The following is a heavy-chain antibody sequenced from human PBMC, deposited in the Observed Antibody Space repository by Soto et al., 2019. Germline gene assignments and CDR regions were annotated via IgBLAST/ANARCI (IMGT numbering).Heavy chain of an antibody. J-gene: IGHJ4*02. V-gene: IGHV4-39*01. CDR2: IYYSGST. Sequence: PSETLSLTCTVSGGSISSSSYYWGWIRQPPGKGLEWIGSIYYSGSTYYNPSLKSRVTISVDTSKNQFSLKLSSVTAADTAVYYCARQGLLSRHFDYWGQGTLVTVSS. CDR3: ARQGLLSRHFDY. D-gene: IGHD2-8*01. CDR1: GGSISSSSYY.